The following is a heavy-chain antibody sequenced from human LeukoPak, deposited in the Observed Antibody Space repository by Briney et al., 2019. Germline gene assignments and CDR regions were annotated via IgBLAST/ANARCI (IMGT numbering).Heavy chain of an antibody. D-gene: IGHD5-18*01. CDR3: ARIPVDTAMADVSLFDY. J-gene: IGHJ4*02. CDR1: GYTFTSYG. CDR2: ISAYNGNT. V-gene: IGHV1-18*04. Sequence: GASVKVSCKASGYTFTSYGISWVRQAPGHGLEWMGWISAYNGNTNYAQKLQGRVTMTTDTSTSTAYMELRSLRSDDTAVYYCARIPVDTAMADVSLFDYWGQGTLVTVSS.